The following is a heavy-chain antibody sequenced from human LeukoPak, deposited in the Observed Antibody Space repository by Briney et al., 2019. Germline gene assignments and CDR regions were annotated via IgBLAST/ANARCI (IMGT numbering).Heavy chain of an antibody. Sequence: ASVTVSCKASGGTFSSYAISWVRQAPGQGLEWMGRIIPILGIANYAQKFQGRVTITADKSTSTAYMELSSLRSEDTAVYYCARDPEDIVVVPAAIRYYGMDVWGQGTTVTVSS. J-gene: IGHJ6*02. D-gene: IGHD2-2*02. V-gene: IGHV1-69*04. CDR1: GGTFSSYA. CDR3: ARDPEDIVVVPAAIRYYGMDV. CDR2: IIPILGIA.